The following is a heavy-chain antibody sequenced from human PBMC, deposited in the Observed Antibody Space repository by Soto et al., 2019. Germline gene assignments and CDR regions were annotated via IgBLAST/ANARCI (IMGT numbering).Heavy chain of an antibody. CDR3: ARIGYCSGASCYEDYGMDV. V-gene: IGHV4-34*01. D-gene: IGHD2-15*01. CDR1: GGSFSGYY. Sequence: SETLSLTCAVYGGSFSGYYWSWIRQPPGKGLEWIGEINHSGSTNYNPSLKSRVTISVDTSKNQFSLKLSSVTAADTAVYYCARIGYCSGASCYEDYGMDVWGQGTTVTVYS. CDR2: INHSGST. J-gene: IGHJ6*02.